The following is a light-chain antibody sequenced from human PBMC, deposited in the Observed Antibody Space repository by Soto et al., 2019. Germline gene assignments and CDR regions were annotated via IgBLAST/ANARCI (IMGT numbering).Light chain of an antibody. CDR3: QAWDSSTVV. Sequence: SYELTQPPSVSVSPGQTASITCSGAKLGDKYACWYQQRPGQPPVLVIYQNTKRPSGIPDRFSGSNSGNTATLTISGTQAMDEADYYCQAWDSSTVVFGGGTKLTVL. V-gene: IGLV3-1*01. CDR1: KLGDKY. CDR2: QNT. J-gene: IGLJ2*01.